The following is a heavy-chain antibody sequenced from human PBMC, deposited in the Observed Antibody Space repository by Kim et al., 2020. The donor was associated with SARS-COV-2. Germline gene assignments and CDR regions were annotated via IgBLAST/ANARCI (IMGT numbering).Heavy chain of an antibody. CDR3: SSFEGYVMDV. CDR1: GFTFSTYS. CDR2: ISTSSSYI. V-gene: IGHV3-21*04. J-gene: IGHJ6*02. D-gene: IGHD3-9*01. Sequence: GGSLRLSCAASGFTFSTYSMNWVRQAPGKGLEWVSSISTSSSYIYYADSATGRFTISRDNAKGSLFLQLNSLRVKDTGVCDCSSFEGYVMDVWGQATTV.